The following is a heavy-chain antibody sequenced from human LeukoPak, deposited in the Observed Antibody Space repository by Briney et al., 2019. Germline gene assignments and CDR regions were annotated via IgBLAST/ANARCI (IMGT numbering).Heavy chain of an antibody. Sequence: GGSLRLSCAASGFPFSSYAMHWVRQAPGKGLEWVALISYDGNNKYYADSVKGRFTISRDNSKNTLFLQMNSLRAEDTVVYYCARARYCSSISCREAFDIWGQGTMVTVSS. CDR2: ISYDGNNK. D-gene: IGHD2-2*01. V-gene: IGHV3-30-3*01. CDR1: GFPFSSYA. CDR3: ARARYCSSISCREAFDI. J-gene: IGHJ3*02.